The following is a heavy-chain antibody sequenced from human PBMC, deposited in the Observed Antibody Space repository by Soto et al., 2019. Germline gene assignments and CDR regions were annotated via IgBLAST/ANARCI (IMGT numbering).Heavy chain of an antibody. CDR2: IYYSGNI. V-gene: IGHV4-30-4*01. J-gene: IGHJ3*02. Sequence: PSQLQSLTCTVFCGSISSGSFYWSWIPQPPCKCLEWIGNIYYSGNIYYNPSLKSRLTISVDTCKYQFSLRLSSVTAADTGVYYCVRYDRINMNPYSPEGFHIWGQGTMVNVSS. CDR3: VRYDRINMNPYSPEGFHI. D-gene: IGHD3-3*02. CDR1: CGSISSGSFY.